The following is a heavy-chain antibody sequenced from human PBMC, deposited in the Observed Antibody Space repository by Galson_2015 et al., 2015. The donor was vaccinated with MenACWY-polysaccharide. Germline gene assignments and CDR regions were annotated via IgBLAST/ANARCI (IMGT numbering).Heavy chain of an antibody. D-gene: IGHD3-3*01. CDR2: INSDETST. V-gene: IGHV3-74*01. CDR3: ARGHYDLWSGYRHYYFGLDV. Sequence: VWVSRINSDETSTSYADSVKGRFSISRDNAKSTLYLQMNSLRAEDTAVYYCARGHYDLWSGYRHYYFGLDVWGQGTTVTVSS. J-gene: IGHJ6*01.